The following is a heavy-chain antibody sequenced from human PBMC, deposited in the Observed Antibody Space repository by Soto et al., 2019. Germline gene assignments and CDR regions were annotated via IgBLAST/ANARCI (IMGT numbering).Heavy chain of an antibody. CDR2: IYYSGST. CDR1: GGSISSSSYY. V-gene: IGHV4-39*01. D-gene: IGHD3-16*01. Sequence: QLQLQESGPGLVKPSETLSLTCTVSGGSISSSSYYWGWIRQPPGKGLVWSGSIYYSGSTYYNPSPTTXVXISXDTSKNQSSLQRSSVPAADTAVYYCATVSLGESQHWGQGTPVPVSS. CDR3: ATVSLGESQH. J-gene: IGHJ1*01.